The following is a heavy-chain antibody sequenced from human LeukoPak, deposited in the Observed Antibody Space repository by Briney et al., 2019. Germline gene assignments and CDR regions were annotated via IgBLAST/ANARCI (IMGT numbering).Heavy chain of an antibody. CDR2: ISSSGSTI. CDR1: GFTFSSYE. CDR3: ARDSPGAVWTVFDY. V-gene: IGHV3-48*03. D-gene: IGHD6-19*01. Sequence: PGGSLRLSCAASGFTFSSYEMNWVRQAPGKGLEWVSYISSSGSTIYYAVSVKGRFTISRDNAKNSLYLQMNSLRAEDTAVYYCARDSPGAVWTVFDYWGQGTLVTVSS. J-gene: IGHJ4*02.